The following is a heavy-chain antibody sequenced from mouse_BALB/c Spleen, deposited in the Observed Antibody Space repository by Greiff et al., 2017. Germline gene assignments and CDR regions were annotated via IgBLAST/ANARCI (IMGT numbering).Heavy chain of an antibody. J-gene: IGHJ1*01. CDR3: ARSYYYGSSWWYFDV. CDR1: GDSITSGY. V-gene: IGHV3-8*02. Sequence: VQLQQSGPSLVKPSQTLSLTCSVTGDSITSGYWNWIRKFPGNKLEYMGYISYSGSTYYNPSLKSRISITRDTSKNQYYLQLNSVTTEDTATYYCARSYYYGSSWWYFDVWGAGTTVTVSS. D-gene: IGHD1-1*01. CDR2: ISYSGST.